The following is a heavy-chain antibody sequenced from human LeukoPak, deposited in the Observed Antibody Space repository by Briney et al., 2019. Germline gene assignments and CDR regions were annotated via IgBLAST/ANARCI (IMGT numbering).Heavy chain of an antibody. CDR1: GYNFAVYW. V-gene: IGHV5-51*01. D-gene: IGHD2-8*01. Sequence: GESLKISCKASGYNFAVYWIGWVRQMPGKGLEWMGVIYPGDSDTRYSPSFQGQVTISADKSISTAYLQWSSLQASDTALYYCARPRTHDHNKGGSLTYIDYWGQGTLVTVSS. CDR2: IYPGDSDT. J-gene: IGHJ4*02. CDR3: ARPRTHDHNKGGSLTYIDY.